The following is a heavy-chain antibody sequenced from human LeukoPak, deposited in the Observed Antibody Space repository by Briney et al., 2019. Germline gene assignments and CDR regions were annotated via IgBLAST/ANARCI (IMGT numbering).Heavy chain of an antibody. D-gene: IGHD5-12*01. CDR1: GYTFTVYY. V-gene: IGHV1-2*02. J-gene: IGHJ6*03. CDR3: SVGYSGYDLSSYYYYYMDV. Sequence: GASVKVSCKASGYTFTVYYMHWVRQAPGQGLEWMGWINPNSGGTNYAQKFQGRVTMTRDTSISTAYMELSRLRSDDTAVYYCSVGYSGYDLSSYYYYYMDVWGKGTTVTISS. CDR2: INPNSGGT.